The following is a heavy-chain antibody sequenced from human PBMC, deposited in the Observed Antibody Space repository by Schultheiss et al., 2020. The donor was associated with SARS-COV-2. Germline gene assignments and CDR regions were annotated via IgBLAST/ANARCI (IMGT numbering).Heavy chain of an antibody. D-gene: IGHD4-23*01. CDR2: IYTSGST. Sequence: SETLSLTCTVSGGSISSYYWSWIRQPAGKGLEWIGRIYTSGSTNYNPSLKSRVTISVDTSKNQFSLKLNSLTAADTAVYYCARERGYGGNSDWGWDFQHWGQGTLVTVSS. J-gene: IGHJ1*01. CDR1: GGSISSYY. V-gene: IGHV4-4*07. CDR3: ARERGYGGNSDWGWDFQH.